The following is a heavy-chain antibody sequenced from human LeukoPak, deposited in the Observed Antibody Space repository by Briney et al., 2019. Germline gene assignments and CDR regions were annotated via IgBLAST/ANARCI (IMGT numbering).Heavy chain of an antibody. D-gene: IGHD2-2*01. CDR2: INHGGTT. Sequence: SETLSLTCAVYGESFSGYYWTWIRQPPGKGLEWIGDINHGGTTNYNPSLKSRVTISVDTSQNQSTLKLWSVTAADAAVYYCARALLSTWLDPWGQGTLVTVSS. CDR1: GESFSGYY. CDR3: ARALLSTWLDP. J-gene: IGHJ5*02. V-gene: IGHV4-34*01.